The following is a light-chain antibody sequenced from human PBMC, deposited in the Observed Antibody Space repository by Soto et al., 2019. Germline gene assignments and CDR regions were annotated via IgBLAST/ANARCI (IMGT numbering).Light chain of an antibody. Sequence: EMVLTQSPATLSLSPGERATLSCRASQSVSSYLAWYQQKPGQAPRLLIYDASNRATGIPARFSGSGSGTDFTLTIISLEPEDFAVYYCQQRSNWPPRGTFGQGTKLEIK. V-gene: IGKV3-11*01. CDR2: DAS. CDR1: QSVSSY. J-gene: IGKJ2*02. CDR3: QQRSNWPPRGT.